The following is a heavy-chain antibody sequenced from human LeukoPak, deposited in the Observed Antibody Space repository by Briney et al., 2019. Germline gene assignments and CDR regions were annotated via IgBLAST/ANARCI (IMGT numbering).Heavy chain of an antibody. J-gene: IGHJ4*02. Sequence: GGSLRLSCAASGFTFSSYGMHWVRQAPGKGLDWVAVISNGGSKKYYADSVKGRFTISRDNSKNTLSLQVSSLRAEDTAVYYCAKDRYSYAFEYSDSWGQGTLVTVSS. CDR3: AKDRYSYAFEYSDS. CDR1: GFTFSSYG. V-gene: IGHV3-30*18. CDR2: ISNGGSKK. D-gene: IGHD5-18*01.